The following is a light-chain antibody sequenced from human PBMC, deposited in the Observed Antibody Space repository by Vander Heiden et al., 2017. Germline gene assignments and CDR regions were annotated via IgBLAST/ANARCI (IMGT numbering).Light chain of an antibody. Sequence: SSVLTQPPSVSVAPGQTAKIPCGGKNIGSKSVHWYQQRPGQAPVLVVYDDSDRPSGIPERFSGSNSGNAATLTISRVEAGDEADYYCQVWDSTTDHHVFATGTKVTVL. CDR3: QVWDSTTDHHV. CDR2: DDS. CDR1: NIGSKS. V-gene: IGLV3-21*02. J-gene: IGLJ1*01.